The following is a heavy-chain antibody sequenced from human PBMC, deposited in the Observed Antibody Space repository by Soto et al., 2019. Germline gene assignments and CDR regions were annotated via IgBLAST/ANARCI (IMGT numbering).Heavy chain of an antibody. V-gene: IGHV2-5*02. Sequence: SGPTLVNPTQTLTLTCTFSGFSLSTSGVGVGWIRQPPGKALEWLALIYWDDDKCYSPSLKSRLTITKDTSKNQVVLTMTNMDPVDTATYYCAHLGEYCSSTSCQDWFDPWGQGTLVTVSS. J-gene: IGHJ5*02. CDR1: GFSLSTSGVG. CDR2: IYWDDDK. D-gene: IGHD2-2*01. CDR3: AHLGEYCSSTSCQDWFDP.